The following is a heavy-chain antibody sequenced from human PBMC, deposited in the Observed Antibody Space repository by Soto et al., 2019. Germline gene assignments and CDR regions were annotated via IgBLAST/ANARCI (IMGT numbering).Heavy chain of an antibody. D-gene: IGHD5-18*01. V-gene: IGHV4-34*01. Sequence: SETLSLTCAVYGGSSSGYYWSWIRQPPGKGLEWIGEINHSGSTNYNPSLKSRVTISVDTSKNQFSLKLSSVTAADTAVYYCARAQLWLSYFDYWGQGTLVTVSS. CDR3: ARAQLWLSYFDY. J-gene: IGHJ4*02. CDR1: GGSSSGYY. CDR2: INHSGST.